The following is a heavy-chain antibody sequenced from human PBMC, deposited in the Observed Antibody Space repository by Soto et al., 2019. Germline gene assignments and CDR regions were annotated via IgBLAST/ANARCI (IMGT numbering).Heavy chain of an antibody. CDR2: SYYSGNT. J-gene: IGHJ4*01. D-gene: IGHD6-13*01. CDR1: GASISNDF. Sequence: PSETLSLTCSVSGASISNDFWSWVRQPPGKGLEWIGYSYYSGNTHSNPSLQSRLTISLDTPKNQFSLKLTSVTAADTAVYYCARRIPTAGLFDYWGHGTLVTVS. CDR3: ARRIPTAGLFDY. V-gene: IGHV4-59*12.